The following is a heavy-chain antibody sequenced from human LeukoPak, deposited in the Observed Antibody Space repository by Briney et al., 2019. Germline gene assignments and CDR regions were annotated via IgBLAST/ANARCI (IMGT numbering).Heavy chain of an antibody. J-gene: IGHJ6*03. CDR1: GGSISSGGYY. V-gene: IGHV4-31*03. D-gene: IGHD3-22*01. Sequence: PSETLCLTSTVSGGSISSGGYYWSWIRQHPGKGLEWIGYIYYSGSTYYNPSLKSRVTISVDTSKNQFSLKLSSVTAADTAVYYCAREGDSSSGEYYMDVWGKGTTVTVSS. CDR2: IYYSGST. CDR3: AREGDSSSGEYYMDV.